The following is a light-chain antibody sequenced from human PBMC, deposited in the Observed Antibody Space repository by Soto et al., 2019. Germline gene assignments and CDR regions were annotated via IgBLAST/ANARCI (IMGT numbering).Light chain of an antibody. CDR1: SSDVGGYNY. CDR3: SSYTSSSTV. CDR2: EVR. J-gene: IGLJ1*01. Sequence: QSALTQPASVSGSPGQSITISCTGTSSDVGGYNYVSWYQQHPGKAPKLMIYEVRNRPSGVSNRFSGSKSGNTASLNISGLQAEDEADYYCSSYTSSSTVFGTGTKVTVL. V-gene: IGLV2-14*01.